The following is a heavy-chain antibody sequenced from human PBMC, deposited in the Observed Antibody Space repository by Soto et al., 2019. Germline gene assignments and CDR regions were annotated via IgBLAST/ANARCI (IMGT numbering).Heavy chain of an antibody. D-gene: IGHD6-6*01. CDR2: IYSGGST. J-gene: IGHJ4*02. CDR1: GFTVSSNY. Sequence: GGSLRLSCAASGFTVSSNYMSWVRQAPGKGLEWVSVIYSGGSTYYADSVKGRFTISRDNSKNTLYLQMNSLRAEDKAVYYCARGGYSSSYYFDYWGQGTLVTVSS. CDR3: ARGGYSSSYYFDY. V-gene: IGHV3-53*01.